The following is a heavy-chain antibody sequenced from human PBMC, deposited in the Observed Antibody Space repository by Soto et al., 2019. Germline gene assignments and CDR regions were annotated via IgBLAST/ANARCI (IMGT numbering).Heavy chain of an antibody. Sequence: SETLSLTCTVSGGSISSYYWSWIRQPPGKGLEWIGYIYYSGSTSYNPSLKRRVTISVDTSKNQFSLKLSSVTAADTAVYYCAREGLEMATPGVYSFDYWGQGTLVPVSS. D-gene: IGHD5-12*01. CDR2: IYYSGST. V-gene: IGHV4-59*01. J-gene: IGHJ4*02. CDR3: AREGLEMATPGVYSFDY. CDR1: GGSISSYY.